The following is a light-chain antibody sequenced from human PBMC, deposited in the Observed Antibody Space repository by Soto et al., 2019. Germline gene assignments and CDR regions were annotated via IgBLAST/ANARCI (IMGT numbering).Light chain of an antibody. V-gene: IGKV3-15*01. CDR3: QQGHNWPLT. Sequence: EIVMTQSPATLSVSPGESATLSCRASQSISSELAWYQQKPGQPPRLLIYGPSTRATGVPASFTGSGSGSDFTLTISGLQSEDFAVYYCQQGHNWPLTFGQGTRLEI. CDR1: QSISSE. J-gene: IGKJ2*01. CDR2: GPS.